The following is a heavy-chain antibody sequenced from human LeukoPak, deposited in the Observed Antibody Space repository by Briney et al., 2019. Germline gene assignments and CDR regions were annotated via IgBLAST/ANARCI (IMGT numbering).Heavy chain of an antibody. CDR2: IWYDGSNR. CDR1: GFTFSSSG. J-gene: IGHJ4*02. V-gene: IGHV3-33*01. Sequence: GGSLRLSCAASGFTFSSSGMHWVRQAPGKGLEWVAVIWYDGSNRYYADPVKGRFTVSRDDSKNTLYLQMNSLRAEDTAVYYCARAKGVSTGYRPTDYWGQGTLVTVSS. D-gene: IGHD3-22*01. CDR3: ARAKGVSTGYRPTDY.